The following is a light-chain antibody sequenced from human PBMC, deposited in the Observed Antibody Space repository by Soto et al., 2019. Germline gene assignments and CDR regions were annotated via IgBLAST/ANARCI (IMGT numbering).Light chain of an antibody. CDR3: QQYNTYPWT. CDR2: AAS. CDR1: QSISSY. Sequence: DIQETQSPSSLSASLRDRVPIPFRASQSISSYLNWYQQEPGKAPKLLIYAASSLQSGVPSRFSGSGSGTDFTLTISSLQPDDFVTYYCQQYNTYPWTFGQGTKVDI. V-gene: IGKV1-39*01. J-gene: IGKJ1*01.